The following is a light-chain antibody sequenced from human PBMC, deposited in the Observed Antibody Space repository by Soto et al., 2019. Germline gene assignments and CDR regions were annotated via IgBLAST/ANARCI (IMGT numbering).Light chain of an antibody. CDR1: QSVRSN. J-gene: IGKJ4*01. CDR3: QHYNNLWG. Sequence: EIVMTQSPATMSVSPGERVTLSCRASQSVRSNLAWYQQKPGQVPRVLIYGASTRAIGIPDRFSGSGSGTEFNLTISSLQSEDFAVYYCQHYNNLWGFGGGTNVEIK. CDR2: GAS. V-gene: IGKV3-15*01.